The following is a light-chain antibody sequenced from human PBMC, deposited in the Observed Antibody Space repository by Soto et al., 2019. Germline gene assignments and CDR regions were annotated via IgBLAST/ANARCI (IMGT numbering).Light chain of an antibody. V-gene: IGKV3-11*01. J-gene: IGKJ1*01. Sequence: EIVLTQSPATLSLSPGERATLSCRASQSVSSYLAWYQQKPGQAPRLLIYDDSNRATGIPARFSGSGSGTDFTLTIISLQPEDFAVYSCQQRSNWPRTVGQGTKV. CDR1: QSVSSY. CDR3: QQRSNWPRT. CDR2: DDS.